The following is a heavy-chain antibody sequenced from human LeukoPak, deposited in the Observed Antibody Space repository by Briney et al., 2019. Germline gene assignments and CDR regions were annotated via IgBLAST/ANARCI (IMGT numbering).Heavy chain of an antibody. CDR1: GGSFSGYY. V-gene: IGHV4-34*01. Sequence: SETLSLTCAVYGGSFSGYYWSWIRQPPGKGLEWIGEINHSGSTNYNPSLKSRVTISVDTSKNQFSLKLSSVTAADTAVYYCARGQGGYCSGGSCYSKRAQYNSFDPWGQGTLVTVSS. D-gene: IGHD2-15*01. CDR2: INHSGST. J-gene: IGHJ5*02. CDR3: ARGQGGYCSGGSCYSKRAQYNSFDP.